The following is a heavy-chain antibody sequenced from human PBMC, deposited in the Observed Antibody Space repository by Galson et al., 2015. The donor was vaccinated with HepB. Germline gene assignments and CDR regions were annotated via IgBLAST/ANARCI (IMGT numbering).Heavy chain of an antibody. CDR1: GFSFTRYA. CDR3: AKEGSMVDNDPSHFHY. D-gene: IGHD2-15*01. Sequence: SLRLSCAASGFSFTRYAMTWIRQAPGKGLEWVSSITSSTRYSYYTDSVKGRFTVSRDNSKNTLLLQMNSLRAEDTAMYFCAKEGSMVDNDPSHFHYWGQGTLVTVSS. CDR2: ITSSTRYS. V-gene: IGHV3-23*01. J-gene: IGHJ4*02.